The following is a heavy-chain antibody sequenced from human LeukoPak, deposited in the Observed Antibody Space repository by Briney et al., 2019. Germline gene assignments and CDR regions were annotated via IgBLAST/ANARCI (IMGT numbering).Heavy chain of an antibody. CDR3: ARHIGGGIEDMDV. V-gene: IGHV4-59*08. CDR1: GGSIGTYY. CDR2: IYVTGT. D-gene: IGHD3-16*02. J-gene: IGHJ6*03. Sequence: PSETLSLTCAVPGGSIGTYYWSWIRQSPGKGLEWIGYIYVTGTRYNPYLQSRVTISVDGSRNQFFLKMSSVTAADAAVYYCARHIGGGIEDMDVWGKGTKVIVSS.